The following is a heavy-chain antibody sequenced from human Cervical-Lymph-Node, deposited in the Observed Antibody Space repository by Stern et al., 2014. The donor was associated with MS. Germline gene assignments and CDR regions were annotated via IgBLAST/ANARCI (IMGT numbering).Heavy chain of an antibody. V-gene: IGHV7-4-1*02. CDR3: ARTNWEGHYYYYYGMDV. CDR1: GYTFTSYA. D-gene: IGHD7-27*01. J-gene: IGHJ6*02. CDR2: INTNTGNP. Sequence: VQPVESGSELKKPGASVKVSCKASGYTFTSYAMNWVRQAPGQGLEWMGWINTNTGNPTYAQGFTGRFVFSLDTSVSTAYLQISSLKAEDTAVYYCARTNWEGHYYYYYGMDVWGQGTTVTVSS.